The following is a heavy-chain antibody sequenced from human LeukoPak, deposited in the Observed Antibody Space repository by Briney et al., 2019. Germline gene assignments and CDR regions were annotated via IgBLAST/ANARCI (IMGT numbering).Heavy chain of an antibody. CDR3: ARHPRSGTWHFDY. D-gene: IGHD1-1*01. CDR1: GGSISSYY. V-gene: IGHV4-39*01. J-gene: IGHJ4*02. Sequence: SETLSLTCTVSGGSISSYYWGWIRQPPGKGLEWIASTYYGGYTYYNPSLKSRVTTSVDTSKNQFSLRLNSVTAADTAVYYCARHPRSGTWHFDYWGQGALVTVSS. CDR2: TYYGGYT.